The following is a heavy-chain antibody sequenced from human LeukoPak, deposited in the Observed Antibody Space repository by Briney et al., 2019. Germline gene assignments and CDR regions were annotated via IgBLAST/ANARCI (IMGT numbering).Heavy chain of an antibody. D-gene: IGHD6-13*01. CDR2: ISAYNGNT. Sequence: GASVKVSCKASGYTFTSYGISWVRQAPGQGLEWMGWISAYNGNTNYAQKLQGRVTMTTDTSTSTVYMELSSLRSEDTAVYYCAREGGYSSSWFHFDYWAREPWSPSPQ. J-gene: IGHJ4*02. CDR3: AREGGYSSSWFHFDY. CDR1: GYTFTSYG. V-gene: IGHV1-18*01.